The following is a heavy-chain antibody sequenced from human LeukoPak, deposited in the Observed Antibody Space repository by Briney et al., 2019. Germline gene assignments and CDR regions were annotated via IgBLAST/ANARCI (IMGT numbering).Heavy chain of an antibody. J-gene: IGHJ6*03. Sequence: SETLSLTCTVSGGSISRYYWSWIRQPPGKGLEWSGFSYYTGSTNYNPSLKSRVTISVDTSTNQFSLKLSSVTAADRAVYYCARVQYAAGSYCMDVWGEGTTVTVSS. D-gene: IGHD2-15*01. CDR3: ARVQYAAGSYCMDV. V-gene: IGHV4-59*01. CDR2: SYYTGST. CDR1: GGSISRYY.